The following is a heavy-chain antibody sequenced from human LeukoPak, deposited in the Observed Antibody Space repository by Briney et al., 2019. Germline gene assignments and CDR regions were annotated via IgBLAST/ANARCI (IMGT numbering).Heavy chain of an antibody. Sequence: KASETLSLTCTVSGGSISSGSYYWSWIRQPAGKGLEWIGRIYTSGSTNYNPSLKSRVTISVDTSKNQFSLKLNSVTAAETAVYYCARGVDTDYYYYMDVWGKGTTVTVSS. CDR1: GGSISSGSYY. J-gene: IGHJ6*03. V-gene: IGHV4-61*02. CDR2: IYTSGST. CDR3: ARGVDTDYYYYMDV. D-gene: IGHD5-18*01.